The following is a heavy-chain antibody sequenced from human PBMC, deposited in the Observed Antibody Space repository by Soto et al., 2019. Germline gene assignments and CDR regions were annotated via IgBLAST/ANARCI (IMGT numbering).Heavy chain of an antibody. D-gene: IGHD6-13*01. CDR3: ARGGSSWSAEYYQH. CDR1: GYTFSNYG. V-gene: IGHV1-18*01. CDR2: ISGYNGNT. J-gene: IGHJ1*01. Sequence: QVQLVQSGAEVKKPGASVKVSCKASGYTFSNYGISWVRQAPGQGPEWMGWISGYNGNTNYAQTLQGRVTMTTDTSTSTAYMELRCLRYDDTAVYYCARGGSSWSAEYYQHWGQGTLVIVSS.